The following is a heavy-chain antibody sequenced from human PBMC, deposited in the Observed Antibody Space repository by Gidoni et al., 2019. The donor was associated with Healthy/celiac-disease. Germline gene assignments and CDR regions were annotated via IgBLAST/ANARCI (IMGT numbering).Heavy chain of an antibody. V-gene: IGHV1-46*01. CDR1: GYTFTSYY. CDR3: ASDPSESYYDSSGYFDY. J-gene: IGHJ4*02. Sequence: QVQLVQSGAEVKKPGASVKVSCKASGYTFTSYYMHWVRQAPGQGLEWMGIINPSGGSTSYAQKFQGRVTMTRDTSTSTVYMELSSLRSEDTAVYYCASDPSESYYDSSGYFDYWGQGTLVTVSS. CDR2: INPSGGST. D-gene: IGHD3-22*01.